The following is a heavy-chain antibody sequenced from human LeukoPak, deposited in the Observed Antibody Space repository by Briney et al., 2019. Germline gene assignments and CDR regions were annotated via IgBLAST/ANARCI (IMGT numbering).Heavy chain of an antibody. CDR1: VYTFTIYH. V-gene: IGHV1-46*01. J-gene: IGHJ4*02. Sequence: ASVTVSFTSSVYTFTIYHMHWVRQAPRQGLEWMGMINPSGGSTRYAHKFQGRITMTRDTSTGTVYKELSSLRSEATAVYYWARGGVARQDLNYFHYRGQGTLVPVSS. CDR3: ARGGVARQDLNYFHY. CDR2: INPSGGST. D-gene: IGHD5-12*01.